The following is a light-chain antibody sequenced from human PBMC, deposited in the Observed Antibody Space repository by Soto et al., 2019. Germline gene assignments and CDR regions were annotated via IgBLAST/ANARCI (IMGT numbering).Light chain of an antibody. Sequence: QSVLTQSPSASASLGASVKLTCTLSSGHSSYAIAWHQQQPEKGPRYLMKLNSDGSHTKGDGIPDRFSGSSSGAERYLTISSLRSEDEADYYCQTWGTGFWVFGGGPQLT. CDR1: SGHSSYA. J-gene: IGLJ3*02. V-gene: IGLV4-69*01. CDR3: QTWGTGFWV. CDR2: LNSDGSH.